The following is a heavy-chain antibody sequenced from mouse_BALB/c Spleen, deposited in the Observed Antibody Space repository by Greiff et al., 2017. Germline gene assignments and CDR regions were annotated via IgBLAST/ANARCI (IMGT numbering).Heavy chain of an antibody. D-gene: IGHD1-2*01. CDR2: IYPGDGET. CDR3: ARRTTATFDY. V-gene: IGHV1-80*01. Sequence: QVQLQQSGAELVRPGSSVKISCKASGSAFSSYWLNWVKQRPGQGLEWIGQIYPGDGETNYNGKFKGNATLTADKSSSTAYMQLSSLTSEDSAVYFCARRTTATFDYWGQGTTLTVSS. CDR1: GSAFSSYW. J-gene: IGHJ2*01.